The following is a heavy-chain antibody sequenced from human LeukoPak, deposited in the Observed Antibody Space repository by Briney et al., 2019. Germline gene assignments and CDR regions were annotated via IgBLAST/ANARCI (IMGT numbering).Heavy chain of an antibody. CDR2: INHSGSA. Sequence: SETLSLTCTVSGYSISSGFYWGWIRQPPGKGLEWIGEINHSGSANYSPSLKSRVTLSVDTSKNQFSLKLSSVTAADTAMYYCATMRGYCSSPTCQDSWGQGTLVTVSS. CDR3: ATMRGYCSSPTCQDS. D-gene: IGHD2-2*01. V-gene: IGHV4-38-2*02. CDR1: GYSISSGFY. J-gene: IGHJ4*02.